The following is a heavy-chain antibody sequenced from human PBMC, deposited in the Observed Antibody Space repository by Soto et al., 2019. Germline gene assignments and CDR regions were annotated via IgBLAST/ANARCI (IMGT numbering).Heavy chain of an antibody. D-gene: IGHD3-16*01. J-gene: IGHJ4*02. CDR3: AKRGIGAYFDY. V-gene: IGHV3-23*01. CDR1: GFTFSSYA. CDR2: ISGSGGST. Sequence: EVQLLESGGGLVQPGGSLRLSCAASGFTFSSYAMTWVRQAPGKGLVGVSAISGSGGSTYYADSVKGRFTISRDNSKNTLYLQMNSPRAEDTAVYYCAKRGIGAYFDYWGQGTLVTVSS.